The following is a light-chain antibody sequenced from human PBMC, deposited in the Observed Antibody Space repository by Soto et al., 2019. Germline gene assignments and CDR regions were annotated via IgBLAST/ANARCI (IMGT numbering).Light chain of an antibody. J-gene: IGLJ2*01. Sequence: QSVLTQPPSASGSPGQSVTISCTGTSSDVGGYKYVSWYQHHPGKAPKVVIYEVTKRPSGVPDRFSGSQSGNTASLTVSGLQAEDEADYYCSSYGGTNNVVFGGWTKLTVL. CDR3: SSYGGTNNVV. CDR2: EVT. CDR1: SSDVGGYKY. V-gene: IGLV2-8*01.